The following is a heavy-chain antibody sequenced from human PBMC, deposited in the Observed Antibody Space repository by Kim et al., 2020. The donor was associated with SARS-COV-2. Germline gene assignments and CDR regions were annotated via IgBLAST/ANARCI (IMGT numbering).Heavy chain of an antibody. J-gene: IGHJ2*01. CDR2: IYYSGST. D-gene: IGHD3-9*01. CDR3: ARQREVLRYFDWLLFRNWYFDL. V-gene: IGHV4-39*01. Sequence: SETLSLTCTVSGGSISSSSYYWGWIRQPPGKGLEWIGSIYYSGSTYYNPSLKSRVTISVDTSKNQFSLKLSSVTAADTAVYYCARQREVLRYFDWLLFRNWYFDLWGRGTLVTVSS. CDR1: GGSISSSSYY.